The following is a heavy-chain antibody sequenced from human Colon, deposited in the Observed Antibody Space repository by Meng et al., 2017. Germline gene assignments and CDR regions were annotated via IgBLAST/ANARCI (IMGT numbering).Heavy chain of an antibody. D-gene: IGHD1-1*01. CDR3: ATTAGTWHPFSY. V-gene: IGHV4-59*01. CDR1: GGSISSSY. Sequence: QGQLQESGPGLVKPAETLSLTCTVSGGSISSSYWSWIRQPPGKRPEWIGYINYSGNTNYNPSLKTRVTMSVDTSKNQISLRLSSVTAADTAVYYCATTAGTWHPFSYWGQGTLVTVSS. J-gene: IGHJ4*02. CDR2: INYSGNT.